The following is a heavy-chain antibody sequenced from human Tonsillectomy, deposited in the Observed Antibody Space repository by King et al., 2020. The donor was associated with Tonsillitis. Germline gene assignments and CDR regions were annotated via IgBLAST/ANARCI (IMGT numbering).Heavy chain of an antibody. D-gene: IGHD3-9*01. J-gene: IGHJ4*02. Sequence: QLQESGPGLVKPSETLSLTCTVSGGSISSSSYYWGWIRQPPGKGLEWIGSIYYSGSTYYNPSLKSRVTISVDTSKNQFPLKLSSVTAADTAVYYCARHIPSCGILPGYICAAGFDYWGQGTLVTVSS. CDR2: IYYSGST. V-gene: IGHV4-39*06. CDR1: GGSISSSSYY. CDR3: ARHIPSCGILPGYICAAGFDY.